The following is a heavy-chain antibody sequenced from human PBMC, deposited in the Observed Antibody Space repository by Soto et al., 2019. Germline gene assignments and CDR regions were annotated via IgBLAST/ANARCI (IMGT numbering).Heavy chain of an antibody. Sequence: QVQLAQSGAEVKKPGSSVKVSCKASGGTFSSYNIIWVRQAPGQRLEWMGGIIPIFGTANNAPKFQGRVTITADESTSTAYMELSSLRSEDTAVYYCARVPESRAAADYGMDVWGQGTTVTVSS. CDR3: ARVPESRAAADYGMDV. J-gene: IGHJ6*02. V-gene: IGHV1-69*01. D-gene: IGHD6-13*01. CDR1: GGTFSSYN. CDR2: IIPIFGTA.